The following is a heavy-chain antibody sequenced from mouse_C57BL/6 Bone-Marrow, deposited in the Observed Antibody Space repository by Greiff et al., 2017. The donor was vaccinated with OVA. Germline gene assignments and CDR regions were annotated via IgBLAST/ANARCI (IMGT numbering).Heavy chain of an antibody. CDR1: GFTFSSYA. CDR3: ARDFGGITTVVAPYFDY. CDR2: ISDGGSYT. J-gene: IGHJ2*01. V-gene: IGHV5-4*01. Sequence: EVKLVESGGGLVKPGGSLKLSCAASGFTFSSYAMSWVRQTPEKRLEWVATISDGGSYTYYPDNVKGRFTISRDNAKNNLYLQMSHLKSEDTAMYYCARDFGGITTVVAPYFDYWGQGTTLTVSS. D-gene: IGHD1-1*01.